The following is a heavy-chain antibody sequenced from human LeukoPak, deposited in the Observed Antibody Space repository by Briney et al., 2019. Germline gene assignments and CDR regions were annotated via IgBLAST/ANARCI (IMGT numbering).Heavy chain of an antibody. CDR3: AGGSGWLPGY. V-gene: IGHV3-7*01. D-gene: IGHD6-19*01. Sequence: GGSLRLSCAASGFTFSDYYMSWIRQAPGKGLEWVAIIKQDGSEIRYVDSVKGRFTISRDNTKNVLYLQMNSLRAEDTAVYYCAGGSGWLPGYWGQGTLVTVSS. J-gene: IGHJ4*02. CDR1: GFTFSDYY. CDR2: IKQDGSEI.